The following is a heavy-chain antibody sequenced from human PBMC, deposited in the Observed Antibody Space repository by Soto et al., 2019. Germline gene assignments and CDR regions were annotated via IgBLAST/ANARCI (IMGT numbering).Heavy chain of an antibody. Sequence: GGSLRLSCVGSGFTLNNYGVHWVRQAPGKGLEWVALMWYDGLRQTYLDSVRGRFTVSRDSSTNTIYLQMNSLRVEDTGNYFCVKESTPPFFDSWGQGTLVTVSS. D-gene: IGHD2-15*01. CDR2: MWYDGLRQ. CDR1: GFTLNNYG. J-gene: IGHJ4*02. CDR3: VKESTPPFFDS. V-gene: IGHV3-33*03.